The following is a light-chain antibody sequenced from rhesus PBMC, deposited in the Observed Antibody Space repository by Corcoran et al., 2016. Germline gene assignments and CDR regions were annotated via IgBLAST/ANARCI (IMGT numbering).Light chain of an antibody. CDR3: QQRNSYPWT. CDR1: QGISNA. CDR2: AAS. J-gene: IGKJ1*01. Sequence: DIQMTQSPSSLSASVGDKVTITCRASQGISNALAWYQQKPGKAPKALIYAASTLQSGVPSRFMGMGSGTDFTLTISSLQPEDFAVYYCQQRNSYPWTFGQGTKVEIK. V-gene: IGKV1-33*01.